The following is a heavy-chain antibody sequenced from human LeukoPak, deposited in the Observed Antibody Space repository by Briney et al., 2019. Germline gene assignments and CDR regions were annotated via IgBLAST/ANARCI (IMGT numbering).Heavy chain of an antibody. CDR3: ARDRVTVTTGWFDP. D-gene: IGHD4-17*01. CDR2: IYHSGST. V-gene: IGHV4-38-2*02. J-gene: IGHJ5*02. Sequence: PSETLSLTCAVSGYSISSGYYWGWIRQPPGKGLEWIGSIYHSGSTYYNPSLKSRVTISVDTSKNQFSLKLSSVAAADTAVYYCARDRVTVTTGWFDPWGQGTLVTVSS. CDR1: GYSISSGYY.